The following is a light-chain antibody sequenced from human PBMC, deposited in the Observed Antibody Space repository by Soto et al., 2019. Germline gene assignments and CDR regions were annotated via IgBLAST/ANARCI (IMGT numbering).Light chain of an antibody. Sequence: QSALTQPPSASGSPGQSVTISCTGTSSDVGGYNYVSRYQQHPGKAPKLMIYEVNKRPSGVPDRFSASKSGNTASLTVSGLQAEDEADYYCSSYAGSNILFGTGTKVTVL. CDR2: EVN. CDR1: SSDVGGYNY. V-gene: IGLV2-8*01. CDR3: SSYAGSNIL. J-gene: IGLJ1*01.